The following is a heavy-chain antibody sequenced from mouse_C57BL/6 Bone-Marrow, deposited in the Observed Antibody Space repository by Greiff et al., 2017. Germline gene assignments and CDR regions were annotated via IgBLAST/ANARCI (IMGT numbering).Heavy chain of an antibody. CDR3: ARVHYYGSKGGYFDV. CDR1: GYAFSSSW. D-gene: IGHD1-1*01. CDR2: IYPGDGGT. V-gene: IGHV1-82*01. Sequence: QVQLQQSGPELVKPGASVKISCKASGYAFSSSWMNWVKQRPGKGLEWIGRIYPGDGGTNYNGKFKGKATLTADTSSSTAYMQLRSLTSEDSAVXFCARVHYYGSKGGYFDVWGTGTTVTVSS. J-gene: IGHJ1*03.